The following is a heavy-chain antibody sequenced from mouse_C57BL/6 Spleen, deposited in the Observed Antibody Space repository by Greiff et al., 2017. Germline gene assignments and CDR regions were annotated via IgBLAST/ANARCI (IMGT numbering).Heavy chain of an antibody. CDR1: GFTFSDYG. Sequence: EVKVVESGGGLVKPGGSLKLSCAASGFTFSDYGMHWVRQAPEKGLEWVAYISSGSSTIYYADTVKGRFTISRDNAKNTLFLQMTSLRSEDTAMYYCARDYGSRGEAMDYWGQGTSVTVSS. V-gene: IGHV5-17*01. CDR3: ARDYGSRGEAMDY. J-gene: IGHJ4*01. D-gene: IGHD1-1*01. CDR2: ISSGSSTI.